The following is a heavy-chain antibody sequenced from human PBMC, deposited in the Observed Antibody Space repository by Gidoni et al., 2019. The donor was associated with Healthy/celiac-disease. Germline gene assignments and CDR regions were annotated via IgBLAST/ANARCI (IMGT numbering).Heavy chain of an antibody. J-gene: IGHJ4*02. Sequence: QVQLQESGPGLVKPSGTLSLTCAVSGGSISSSNWWRWVRQPPGKGLEWIGEIYHSGNTNYNPSLNSLVTISVDKSKNQFSLKLSSVTAADTAVYYCASGGFRGVLDYWGQGTLVTVSS. CDR3: ASGGFRGVLDY. D-gene: IGHD3-10*01. CDR1: GGSISSSNW. CDR2: IYHSGNT. V-gene: IGHV4-4*02.